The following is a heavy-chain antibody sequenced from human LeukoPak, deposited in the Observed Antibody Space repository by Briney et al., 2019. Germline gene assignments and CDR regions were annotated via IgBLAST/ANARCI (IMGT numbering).Heavy chain of an antibody. CDR3: AREPEGGQLRQAYYYYYMDV. J-gene: IGHJ6*03. Sequence: SVKVSCKASGGTFSSYAISWVRQAPGQGLEWMGGIIPIFGTANYAQKFQGRVTITADESTSTAYMELSSLRSEDTAVYYCAREPEGGQLRQAYYYYYMDVWGKGTTVTVSS. D-gene: IGHD6-13*01. CDR1: GGTFSSYA. CDR2: IIPIFGTA. V-gene: IGHV1-69*01.